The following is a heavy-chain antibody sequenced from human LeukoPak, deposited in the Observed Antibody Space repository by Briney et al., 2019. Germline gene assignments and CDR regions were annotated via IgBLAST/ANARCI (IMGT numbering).Heavy chain of an antibody. V-gene: IGHV3-33*01. J-gene: IGHJ4*02. CDR2: IWYDGSNK. CDR3: AREKRGMVRGVISYFDY. D-gene: IGHD3-10*01. Sequence: GGSLRLSCAASGFTFSSYGMPWVRQAPGKGLEWVAVIWYDGSNKYYADSVKGRFTISRDNSKNTLYLQMNSLRAEDTAVYYCAREKRGMVRGVISYFDYWGQGTLVTVSS. CDR1: GFTFSSYG.